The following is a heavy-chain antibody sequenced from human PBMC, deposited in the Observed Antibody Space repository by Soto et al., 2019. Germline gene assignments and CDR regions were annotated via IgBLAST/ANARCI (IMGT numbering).Heavy chain of an antibody. Sequence: QITLKESGPTLVKPTQTLTLTCTFSAFSLSTGVVGVGWIRQPPGKALEWLALIYWDDDKRYSPSLRSRLTITKDTSKNQVVLTMTNMDPVDTATYYCIQSRCGGDCLQSYASYYYYGMDVWGQGTTVTVSS. CDR1: AFSLSTGVVG. CDR3: IQSRCGGDCLQSYASYYYYGMDV. CDR2: IYWDDDK. D-gene: IGHD2-21*02. J-gene: IGHJ6*02. V-gene: IGHV2-5*02.